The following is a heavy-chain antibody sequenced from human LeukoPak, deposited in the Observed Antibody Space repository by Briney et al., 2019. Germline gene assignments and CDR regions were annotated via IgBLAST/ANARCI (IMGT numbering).Heavy chain of an antibody. CDR2: INSGGSAI. Sequence: GGSLRLSCAASGCTFNSYEMNGVRQAPGEGLEWVAYINSGGSAIYYADSVKGRFTIYRDNAKNSLYLQMNSLRADDTAVYYCARGGSYVHYWGQGTLVTVSS. J-gene: IGHJ4*02. CDR1: GCTFNSYE. CDR3: ARGGSYVHY. V-gene: IGHV3-48*03. D-gene: IGHD1-26*01.